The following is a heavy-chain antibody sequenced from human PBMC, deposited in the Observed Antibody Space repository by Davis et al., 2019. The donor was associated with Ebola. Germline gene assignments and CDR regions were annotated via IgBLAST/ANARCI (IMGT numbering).Heavy chain of an antibody. CDR1: GFTVSSNY. D-gene: IGHD6-13*01. CDR3: ARDSAAHIDWYFDL. Sequence: GESLKISCAASGFTVSSNYMSWVRQAPGKGLEWVSVIYSGGSTYYADSVKGRFTISRHNSKNTLYLQMNSLRAEDTAVYYCARDSAAHIDWYFDLWGRGTLVTVSS. CDR2: IYSGGST. V-gene: IGHV3-53*04. J-gene: IGHJ2*01.